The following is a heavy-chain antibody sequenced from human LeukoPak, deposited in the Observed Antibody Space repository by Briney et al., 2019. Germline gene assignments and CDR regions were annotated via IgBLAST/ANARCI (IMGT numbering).Heavy chain of an antibody. D-gene: IGHD1-14*01. CDR1: AGSITNSNYY. CDR2: IYYSGSS. V-gene: IGHV4-39*07. CDR3: ARGLNNRKSGRRFDVFEI. Sequence: SETLSLTCTVSAGSITNSNYYWGWIRQPPGKGLEWIGTIYYSGSSHYKPSLKSRVSISVDTSKNQFSLRLSSVTAADTAVYYCARGLNNRKSGRRFDVFEIWGQGTMVTVSS. J-gene: IGHJ3*02.